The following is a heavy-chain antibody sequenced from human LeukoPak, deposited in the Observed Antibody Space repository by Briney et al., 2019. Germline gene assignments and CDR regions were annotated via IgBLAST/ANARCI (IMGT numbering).Heavy chain of an antibody. D-gene: IGHD5-24*01. CDR2: IYYRGST. J-gene: IGHJ4*02. V-gene: IGHV4-30-4*08. Sequence: SQTLSLTCTVSGGSISSGDYYWRWIRQPPGKCLEWIGHIYYRGSTYYNPSLKSRVTISIYTSKNHFSLKLSSVTAADTAVYYCASIDGYSGYYFDYWGQGTLVTVSS. CDR3: ASIDGYSGYYFDY. CDR1: GGSISSGDYY.